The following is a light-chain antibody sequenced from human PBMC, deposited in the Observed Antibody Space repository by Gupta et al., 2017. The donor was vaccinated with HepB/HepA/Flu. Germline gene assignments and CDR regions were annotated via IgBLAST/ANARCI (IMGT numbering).Light chain of an antibody. J-gene: IGLJ3*02. V-gene: IGLV2-23*02. CDR3: CSFAGSGTVV. Sequence: QSVLPPPSSVSGSPGQSILISCTDTRSDIGSYSLVSWFHQPPDQALKLIIYAFTRRPSGIAHRSSASKASSTASLTISALQTEDAAHYFCCSFAGSGTVVFGGGTQLTVL. CDR2: AFT. CDR1: RSDIGSYSL.